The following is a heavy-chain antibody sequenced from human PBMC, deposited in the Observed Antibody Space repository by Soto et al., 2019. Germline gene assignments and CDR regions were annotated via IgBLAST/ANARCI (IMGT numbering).Heavy chain of an antibody. CDR2: IYWDDDK. D-gene: IGHD1-7*01. V-gene: IGHV2-5*02. J-gene: IGHJ4*02. Sequence: QIALTESGPTLVKPTQTLTLTCTFSGFSFSTSAVGVGWIRQPPGKAQEFLALIYWDDDKRFSPSLKSRLTITKDTSKNQVVLTMTNMNPEDTATYFCAHVYWAASGTRYYFDYWGQGTLVTVSS. CDR1: GFSFSTSAVG. CDR3: AHVYWAASGTRYYFDY.